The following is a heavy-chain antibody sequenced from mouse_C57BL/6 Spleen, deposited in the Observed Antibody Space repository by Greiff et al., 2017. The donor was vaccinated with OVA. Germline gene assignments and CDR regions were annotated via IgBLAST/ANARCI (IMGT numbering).Heavy chain of an antibody. CDR2: ISSGSSTI. V-gene: IGHV5-17*01. J-gene: IGHJ4*01. D-gene: IGHD1-1*01. CDR1: GFTFSDYG. CDR3: ARRGVYYYGSSYSYYAMDY. Sequence: EVQRVESGGGLVKPGGSLKLSCAASGFTFSDYGMHWVRQAPEKGLEWVAYISSGSSTIYYADTVKGRFTISRDNAKNTLFLQMTSLRSEDTAMYYCARRGVYYYGSSYSYYAMDYWGQGTSVTVSS.